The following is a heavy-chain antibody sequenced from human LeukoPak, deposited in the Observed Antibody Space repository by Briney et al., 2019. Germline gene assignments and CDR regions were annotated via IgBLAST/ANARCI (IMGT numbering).Heavy chain of an antibody. Sequence: QPGGSLRLSCAASGFTFSSYAMSWVRQAPGKGLEWVSAISGNGGSTYYADSVKGRFTISRDNSKNTLYLQMNSLRAEDTAVYYCAKVPYYYDGSGYHPAYYFDFWGQGTLVTVSS. J-gene: IGHJ4*02. CDR2: ISGNGGST. CDR3: AKVPYYYDGSGYHPAYYFDF. V-gene: IGHV3-23*01. D-gene: IGHD3-22*01. CDR1: GFTFSSYA.